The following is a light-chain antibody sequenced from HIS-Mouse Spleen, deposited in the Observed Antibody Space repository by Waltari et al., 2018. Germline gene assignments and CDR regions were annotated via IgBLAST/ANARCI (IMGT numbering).Light chain of an antibody. Sequence: QPVLTQPPSASATPAQRVTTSCSASSPNIGRNYQNWYQQPPGTAPKLLIYSNNHRPSGVPDRFSGSKSGTSASLAISGVQAEDEADYYCAAWDDSLNGAVFGGGTKLTVL. V-gene: IGLV1-44*01. J-gene: IGLJ2*01. CDR3: AAWDDSLNGAV. CDR1: SPNIGRNY. CDR2: SNN.